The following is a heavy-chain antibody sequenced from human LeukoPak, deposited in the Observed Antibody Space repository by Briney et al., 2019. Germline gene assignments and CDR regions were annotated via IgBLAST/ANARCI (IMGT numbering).Heavy chain of an antibody. CDR1: GGSISSYY. CDR2: IYYSGST. CDR3: ARNLSPDYGMDV. Sequence: SETLSLTCTVSGGSISSYYWSWIRQPPGKGLEWIGYIYYSGSTNYNPSLKSRVTISVDTSKNQFSPKLSSVTAADTAVYYCARNLSPDYGMDVWGQGTTVTVSS. J-gene: IGHJ6*02. V-gene: IGHV4-59*01. D-gene: IGHD3-16*01.